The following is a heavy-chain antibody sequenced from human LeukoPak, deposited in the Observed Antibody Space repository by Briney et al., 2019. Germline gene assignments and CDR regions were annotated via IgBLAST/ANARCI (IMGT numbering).Heavy chain of an antibody. CDR2: INPNSGGT. J-gene: IGHJ6*03. CDR3: ARNRHLVVGYYYMDV. CDR1: GYTLSGWY. V-gene: IGHV1-2*02. Sequence: ASVKVSCKTSGYTLSGWYMHWVRQVPGQGFEWMGWINPNSGGTNYAQKFQGRVTMTRDTSISTVYMDLSRLTSDDTAVYYCARNRHLVVGYYYMDVWGKGTTVTVSS. D-gene: IGHD2-2*01.